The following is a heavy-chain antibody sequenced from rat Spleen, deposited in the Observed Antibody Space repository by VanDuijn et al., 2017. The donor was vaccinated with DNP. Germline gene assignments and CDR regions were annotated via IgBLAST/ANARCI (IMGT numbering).Heavy chain of an antibody. CDR1: GFTFSNYY. CDR2: ISTSGSRT. D-gene: IGHD4-1*01. V-gene: IGHV5-25*01. Sequence: EVQLVKSGGGLVQPGRSLKLSCAASGFTFSNYYMAWVRQAPKKGLEWVATISTSGSRTYYPDSVKGRFTISRDNAKSSLYLQMNSLKSEDTATYYCGKNTGYYFDHWGQGVMVTVSS. CDR3: GKNTGYYFDH. J-gene: IGHJ2*01.